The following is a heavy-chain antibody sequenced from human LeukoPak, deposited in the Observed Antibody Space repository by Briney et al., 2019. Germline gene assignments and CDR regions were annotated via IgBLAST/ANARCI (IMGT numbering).Heavy chain of an antibody. Sequence: PGGSLRLSCAASGFTFSNYAMSWLRQAPGKGLEWVSTISGSGGTAYYADSVKGRFTISRDNSKNALYLQMSSLRAEDTAVYYCAKERDYYGGGSYYRGPMFDYWGQGTLVTVTS. J-gene: IGHJ4*02. V-gene: IGHV3-23*01. CDR3: AKERDYYGGGSYYRGPMFDY. CDR2: ISGSGGTA. D-gene: IGHD3-10*01. CDR1: GFTFSNYA.